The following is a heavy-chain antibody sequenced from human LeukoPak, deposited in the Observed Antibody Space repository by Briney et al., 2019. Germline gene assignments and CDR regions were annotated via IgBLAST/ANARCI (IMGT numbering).Heavy chain of an antibody. J-gene: IGHJ4*02. CDR3: VTSIAERATAFDY. Sequence: GGSLRLSCAASGFTFSSYGMHWVRQAPGKGLEWVAVISYDGSNKYYADSVKGRFTISRDNSKNTLYLQMNSLRAEDTAVYHCVTSIAERATAFDYWGQGTLVTASS. V-gene: IGHV3-30*03. D-gene: IGHD5-24*01. CDR2: ISYDGSNK. CDR1: GFTFSSYG.